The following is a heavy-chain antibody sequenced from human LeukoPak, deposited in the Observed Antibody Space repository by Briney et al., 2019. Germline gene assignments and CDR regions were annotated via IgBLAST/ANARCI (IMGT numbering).Heavy chain of an antibody. J-gene: IGHJ4*02. Sequence: GGSLRLSCAASGFTFDDYGMSWVRQAPGKGLEWVSGINWNGGSTGYADSVKGRFTISRDNSKNTLYLQMNSLRAEDTAVYYCAKDLSYGGNRGFDYWGQGTLVTVSS. CDR1: GFTFDDYG. CDR2: INWNGGST. V-gene: IGHV3-20*04. D-gene: IGHD4-23*01. CDR3: AKDLSYGGNRGFDY.